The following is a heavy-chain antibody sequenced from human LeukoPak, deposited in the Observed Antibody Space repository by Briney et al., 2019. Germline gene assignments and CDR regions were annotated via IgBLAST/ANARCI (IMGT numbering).Heavy chain of an antibody. Sequence: GGSLRLSCAASGFTFDDYGMSWVRQAPGKGLEWVSGINWNGGSTGYAVSVKGRFTISRDNAKNSLYLQMNSLRAEDTALYYCARRRDYYDSSGYYWVIDYWGQGTLVTVSS. V-gene: IGHV3-20*04. J-gene: IGHJ4*02. D-gene: IGHD3-22*01. CDR1: GFTFDDYG. CDR3: ARRRDYYDSSGYYWVIDY. CDR2: INWNGGST.